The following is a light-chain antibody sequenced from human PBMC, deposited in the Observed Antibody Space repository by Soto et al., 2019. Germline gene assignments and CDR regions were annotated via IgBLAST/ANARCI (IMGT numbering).Light chain of an antibody. CDR3: QQSHSSPIT. Sequence: DIQMTQSPSSLSASVGDRFTITCQASQDISNYLNWYQQKPGKAPKLLIYDASKLQSGVPSRFTGSGSGTDFTLTVYDLQPEDFATYYCQQSHSSPITFGQGTRLEI. J-gene: IGKJ5*01. V-gene: IGKV1-39*01. CDR2: DAS. CDR1: QDISNY.